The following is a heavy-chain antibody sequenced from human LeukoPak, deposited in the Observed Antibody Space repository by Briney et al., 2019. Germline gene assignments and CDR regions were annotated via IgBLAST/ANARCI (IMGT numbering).Heavy chain of an antibody. CDR2: IYYSGST. J-gene: IGHJ6*02. D-gene: IGHD3-9*01. Sequence: PSETLSLTCTVSGGSISSYYWSWIRQPPGKGLEWIGYIYYSGSTNYNPALKSRVAISVDTSKNQFSLELSSVTAADTAVYYCASHLKRYYDILTGYYPGHYGMDVWGQGTTVTVSS. CDR3: ASHLKRYYDILTGYYPGHYGMDV. CDR1: GGSISSYY. V-gene: IGHV4-59*08.